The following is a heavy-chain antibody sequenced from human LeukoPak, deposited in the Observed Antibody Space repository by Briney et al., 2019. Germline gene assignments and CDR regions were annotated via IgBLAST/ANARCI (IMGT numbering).Heavy chain of an antibody. V-gene: IGHV3-30*18. Sequence: GGSLRLSCAASGFTFSSYGMHWVRQAPGEGLEWVAVISYDGSNKYYADSAKGRFTISRDNSKNTLYLQMNSLRAEDTAVYYCAKEGRVVAATQSSPDYWGQGTLVTVSS. D-gene: IGHD2-15*01. CDR2: ISYDGSNK. CDR1: GFTFSSYG. J-gene: IGHJ4*02. CDR3: AKEGRVVAATQSSPDY.